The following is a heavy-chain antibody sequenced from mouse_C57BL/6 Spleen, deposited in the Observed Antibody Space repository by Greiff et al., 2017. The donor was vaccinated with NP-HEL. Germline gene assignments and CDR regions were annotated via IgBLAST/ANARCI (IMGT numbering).Heavy chain of an antibody. CDR1: GYTFTSYW. J-gene: IGHJ4*01. Sequence: QVQLQQPGAELVKPGASVKLSCKASGYTFTSYWMQWVKQRPGQGLEWIGEIDPSDSYTNYNQKFKGKATLTVDTSSSTAYMQLSSLTSEDSAVYYCARSRDGYDVRAMDYWGQGTSVTVSS. CDR3: ARSRDGYDVRAMDY. D-gene: IGHD2-2*01. V-gene: IGHV1-50*01. CDR2: IDPSDSYT.